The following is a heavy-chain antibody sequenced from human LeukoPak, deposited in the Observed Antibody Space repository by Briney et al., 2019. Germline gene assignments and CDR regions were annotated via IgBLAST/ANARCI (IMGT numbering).Heavy chain of an antibody. Sequence: SETLSLTCTVSGGSISSGGYYWSWIRQHPGKGLEWIGYIYYSGSTYYNPSLKSRVTISVDTSKNQFSLKLSSVTAADTAVYYCARCRSGSSRKYYFDYWGQGTLVTVSS. J-gene: IGHJ4*02. V-gene: IGHV4-31*03. CDR2: IYYSGST. CDR3: ARCRSGSSRKYYFDY. CDR1: GGSISSGGYY. D-gene: IGHD6-6*01.